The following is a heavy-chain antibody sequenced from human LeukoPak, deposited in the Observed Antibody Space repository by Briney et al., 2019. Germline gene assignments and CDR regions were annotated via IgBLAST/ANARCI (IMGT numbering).Heavy chain of an antibody. CDR2: MNPNSGNT. Sequence: ASVKVSCKASGGTFSSYAINWVRQAAGQGLEGMGWMNPNSGNTGSAQRFQGRITMTRDTSISTAYMELSSLRSEDTAVYYCARGPLVRLPSSFDPWGQGTLVTVSS. V-gene: IGHV1-8*02. D-gene: IGHD3-16*02. CDR1: GGTFSSYA. CDR3: ARGPLVRLPSSFDP. J-gene: IGHJ5*02.